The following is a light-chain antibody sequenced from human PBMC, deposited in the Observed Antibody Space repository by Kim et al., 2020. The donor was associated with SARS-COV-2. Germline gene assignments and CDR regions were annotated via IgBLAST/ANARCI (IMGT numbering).Light chain of an antibody. CDR2: DIS. CDR1: SSDIGAYND. J-gene: IGLJ1*01. CDR3: CSYTGLGSYV. V-gene: IGLV2-14*03. Sequence: GQATTISCSGTSSDIGAYNDESCYQQPPGNAHNLVFFDISRRPAGVSRCFSGSTAGSTSFLTICVLSQDDEAYYSCCSYTGLGSYVFGTGTKVTVL.